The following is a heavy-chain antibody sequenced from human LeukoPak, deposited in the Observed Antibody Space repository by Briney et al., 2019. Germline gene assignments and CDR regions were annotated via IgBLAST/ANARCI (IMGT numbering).Heavy chain of an antibody. CDR1: GGTYRSNA. CDR2: ITPIFGTA. CDR3: ARGWLAETTVVTPYNY. D-gene: IGHD4-23*01. J-gene: IGHJ4*02. Sequence: SVKVSCKASGGTYRSNAISWVRQAPGQGLEWMGGITPIFGTANYAQKFQGRVTITAVESMSTAYMELSSLRSEDTAVYYCARGWLAETTVVTPYNYWGQGTLVTVSS. V-gene: IGHV1-69*13.